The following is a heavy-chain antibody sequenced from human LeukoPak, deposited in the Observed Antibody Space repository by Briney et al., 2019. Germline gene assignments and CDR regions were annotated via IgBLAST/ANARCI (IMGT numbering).Heavy chain of an antibody. V-gene: IGHV1-2*04. CDR3: ARSLGYCSSTSCSAARGMDV. CDR2: INPNSGGT. D-gene: IGHD2-2*01. Sequence: ASVKVSCKASGYTFTGYYMHWVRQAPGQGLEWMGWINPNSGGTNYAQKFQGWVTMTRDTSISTAYMELSRLRSEDTAVYYCARSLGYCSSTSCSAARGMDVWGKGTTVTVSS. J-gene: IGHJ6*04. CDR1: GYTFTGYY.